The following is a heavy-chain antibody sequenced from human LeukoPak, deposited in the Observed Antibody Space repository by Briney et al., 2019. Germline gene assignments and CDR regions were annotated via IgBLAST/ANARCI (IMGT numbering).Heavy chain of an antibody. D-gene: IGHD3-22*01. CDR3: ARAYYDSSGYYYSLYYYMDV. Sequence: GASVKVSCKASGYTFTSYDINWVRQATGQGLEWIGWMNPNSGNTGYAQKFQGRVTMTRNTSISTAYMELSSLRSEDTAVYYCARAYYDSSGYYYSLYYYMDVWGKGTTVTVSS. CDR1: GYTFTSYD. CDR2: MNPNSGNT. V-gene: IGHV1-8*01. J-gene: IGHJ6*03.